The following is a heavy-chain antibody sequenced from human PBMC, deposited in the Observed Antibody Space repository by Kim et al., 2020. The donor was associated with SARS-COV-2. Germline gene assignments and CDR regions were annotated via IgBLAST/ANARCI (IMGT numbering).Heavy chain of an antibody. J-gene: IGHJ4*02. D-gene: IGHD6-13*01. V-gene: IGHV3-49*02. CDR3: TKIQAAGRGNIDY. Sequence: EQAAAVKGRLTLTRDDSEGIAYLQMNSLKTEDTAVYYCTKIQAAGRGNIDYWGQGTLVTVSS.